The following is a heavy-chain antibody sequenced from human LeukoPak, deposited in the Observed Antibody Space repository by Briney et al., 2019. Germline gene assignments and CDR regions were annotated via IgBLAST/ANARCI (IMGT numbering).Heavy chain of an antibody. CDR3: ARYSGTGYGMYYSDY. V-gene: IGHV4-61*02. Sequence: SETLSLTCSVSGVSITSSTYFWSWIRQPAGKALEWIGRMDFSGSTNYNPSLRSRVTLSLDTSKNQFSLKLSSVTAADTAVYYCARYSGTGYGMYYSDYWGQGTLVTVSS. CDR1: GVSITSSTYF. J-gene: IGHJ4*02. D-gene: IGHD1-1*01. CDR2: MDFSGST.